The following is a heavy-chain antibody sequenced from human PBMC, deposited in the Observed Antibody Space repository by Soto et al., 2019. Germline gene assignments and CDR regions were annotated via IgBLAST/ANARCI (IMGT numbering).Heavy chain of an antibody. CDR2: ISGSGGST. CDR3: AKDRTKYQLNWFDP. D-gene: IGHD2-2*01. V-gene: IGHV3-23*01. J-gene: IGHJ5*02. CDR1: GFTFSSYA. Sequence: VGSLRLSCAASGFTFSSYAMSWVRQAPGKGLEWVSAISGSGGSTYYADSVKGRFTISRDNSKNTLYLQMNSLRAEDTAVYYCAKDRTKYQLNWFDPWGQGTLVTVSS.